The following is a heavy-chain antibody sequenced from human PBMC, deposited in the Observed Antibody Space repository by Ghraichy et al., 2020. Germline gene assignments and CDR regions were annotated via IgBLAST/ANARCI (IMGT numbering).Heavy chain of an antibody. V-gene: IGHV4-59*01. Sequence: SETLSLTCTVSGGSISSYYWNWIRQPPGRGLEWIGYIYYNGNTNYNPSLKSRVTISKDTSNNQFSLRLSSVTAADTAVYYCARSLNSGHYYYYYVDVWGEGTTVTVSS. J-gene: IGHJ6*03. CDR3: ARSLNSGHYYYYYVDV. CDR1: GGSISSYY. CDR2: IYYNGNT. D-gene: IGHD1-26*01.